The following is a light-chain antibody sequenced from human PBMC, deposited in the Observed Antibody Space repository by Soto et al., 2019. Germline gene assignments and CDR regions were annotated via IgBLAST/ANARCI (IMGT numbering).Light chain of an antibody. CDR1: QSISSNY. CDR2: GAS. J-gene: IGKJ1*01. V-gene: IGKV3-20*01. Sequence: EIVLTQSPGALSLSPGERPTLSCRASQSISSNYLAWYQQKPGQAPRLLIYGASSRATGIPDRFSGSGSATDFTLTINRLEPEDFAVYYCQQYGNSPRTFGQGTKVEMK. CDR3: QQYGNSPRT.